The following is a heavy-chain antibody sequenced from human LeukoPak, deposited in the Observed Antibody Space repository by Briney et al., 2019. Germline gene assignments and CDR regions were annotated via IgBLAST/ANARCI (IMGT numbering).Heavy chain of an antibody. D-gene: IGHD4-23*01. CDR3: ASLGGAYGGKLDY. V-gene: IGHV3-30-3*01. CDR2: ISYDGSNK. CDR1: GFTFSSYA. J-gene: IGHJ4*02. Sequence: PGGSLRLSCAASGFTFSSYAMHWVRQAPGKGLEWVAVISYDGSNKYNADSVKGRFTISRDNAQNSLYLQMNSLRVEDTAVYYCASLGGAYGGKLDYWGQGTLVTVSS.